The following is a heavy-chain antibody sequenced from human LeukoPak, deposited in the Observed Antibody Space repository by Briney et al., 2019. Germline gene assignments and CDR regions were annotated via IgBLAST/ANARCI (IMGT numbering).Heavy chain of an antibody. V-gene: IGHV3-7*03. J-gene: IGHJ3*02. D-gene: IGHD1-1*01. CDR1: GFTFSSYW. Sequence: PGGSLRLSCAASGFTFSSYWMGWVRQAPGKGLEWVANIKQDGSEKYYVDSVKGRFTISRDNAKNSLYLQMNSLRAEDTAVYYCAREWVRVRPWWWNDDDAFDIWGQGTMVTVSS. CDR2: IKQDGSEK. CDR3: AREWVRVRPWWWNDDDAFDI.